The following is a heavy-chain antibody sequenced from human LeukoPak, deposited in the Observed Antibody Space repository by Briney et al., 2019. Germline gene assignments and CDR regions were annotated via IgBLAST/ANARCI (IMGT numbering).Heavy chain of an antibody. Sequence: ASVKVSCKASGYTFTNNYMHWVRQAPGQGLEWMGWINPNSGGTNYAQKFQGRVTMTRDTSISTAYMELSRLRSDDTAVYYCARGRVFTYYDSSGYYYGGFDPWGQGTLVTVSS. J-gene: IGHJ5*02. CDR3: ARGRVFTYYDSSGYYYGGFDP. CDR2: INPNSGGT. V-gene: IGHV1-2*02. D-gene: IGHD3-22*01. CDR1: GYTFTNNY.